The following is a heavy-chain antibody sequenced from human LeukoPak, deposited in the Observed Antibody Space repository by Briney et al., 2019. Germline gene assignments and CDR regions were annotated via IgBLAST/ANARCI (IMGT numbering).Heavy chain of an antibody. Sequence: PSETLSLTCTASGGSISSSSYYWGWIRQPPGKGLEWIGSIYYSGSTYYNPSLKSRVTISVDTSKNQFSLKLSSVTAADTAVYYCARGGLPTYFYYYYYGMDVWGQGTTVTVSS. V-gene: IGHV4-39*01. J-gene: IGHJ6*02. CDR1: GGSISSSSYY. D-gene: IGHD1-26*01. CDR3: ARGGLPTYFYYYYYGMDV. CDR2: IYYSGST.